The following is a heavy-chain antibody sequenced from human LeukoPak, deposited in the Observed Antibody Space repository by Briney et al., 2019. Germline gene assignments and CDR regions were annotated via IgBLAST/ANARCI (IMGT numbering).Heavy chain of an antibody. CDR1: GGSITSSLYY. D-gene: IGHD3-22*01. Sequence: SETLSLTCTVSGGSITSSLYYWGWIRQPPGKGLEWIGIIYYSGSTYYNPSLKSRVAISVDTSKNQFSLKLNSVTAADTAVYYCAREDYDQSYSDYWGEGTPVSVSS. J-gene: IGHJ4*02. CDR3: AREDYDQSYSDY. CDR2: IYYSGST. V-gene: IGHV4-39*02.